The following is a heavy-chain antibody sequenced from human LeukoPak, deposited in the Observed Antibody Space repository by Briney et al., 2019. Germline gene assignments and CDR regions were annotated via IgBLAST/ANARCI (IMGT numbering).Heavy chain of an antibody. CDR1: GFTFSAYE. CDR3: AREGYDSSGRMLRGDY. CDR2: ISTSGITR. D-gene: IGHD3-22*01. V-gene: IGHV3-48*03. J-gene: IGHJ4*02. Sequence: GGSLRLSCAASGFTFSAYEMNCVRQAPGKGLEWLSYISTSGITRYYADSLKGRFTISRDNAKESLYLQMNSLRAEDTAVYYCAREGYDSSGRMLRGDYWGQGTLVTVSS.